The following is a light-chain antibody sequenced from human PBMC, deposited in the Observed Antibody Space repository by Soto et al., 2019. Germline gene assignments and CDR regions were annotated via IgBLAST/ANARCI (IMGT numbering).Light chain of an antibody. J-gene: IGKJ5*01. V-gene: IGKV4-1*01. Sequence: DIVMTQSPDSLAVSLGERATINCKSSQSLLYTSNNKNYLTWYQQKPGQPPKLLIYWASTRESGVPDRFSGSGSGTDFTLTISSLQAEDVAVYYCQQYYSAPITFGRGTRLEI. CDR3: QQYYSAPIT. CDR2: WAS. CDR1: QSLLYTSNNKNY.